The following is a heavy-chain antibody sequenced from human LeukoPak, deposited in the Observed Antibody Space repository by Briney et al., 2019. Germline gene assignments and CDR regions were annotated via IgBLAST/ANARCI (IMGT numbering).Heavy chain of an antibody. CDR1: GYTFTTYG. V-gene: IGHV1-18*01. CDR2: ITAYNGNK. D-gene: IGHD3-22*01. CDR3: ARGLALGSESSGYYYLPDY. Sequence: ASVKVSFKASGYTFTTYGISWGRQAPGQGLEGMGWITAYNGNKHYPQKLQRKVTLTTETATSTAYMELKSLRSHDTAVYYCARGLALGSESSGYYYLPDYWGQGALVTVSS. J-gene: IGHJ4*02.